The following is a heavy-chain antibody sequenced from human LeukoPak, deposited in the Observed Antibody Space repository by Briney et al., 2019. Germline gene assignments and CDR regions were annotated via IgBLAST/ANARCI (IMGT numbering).Heavy chain of an antibody. CDR3: ARPLLYYYGSETYFWFDL. CDR2: INGDGSST. CDR1: GFTFSSYW. D-gene: IGHD3-10*01. J-gene: IGHJ5*02. Sequence: GGSLRLSCAASGFTFSSYWMHWVRQAPGKGLVWVSRINGDGSSTAYADSVKGRFTISRDNAKNTLYLQMKSLKAEDTAFYYCARPLLYYYGSETYFWFDLWGQGTLVTVSS. V-gene: IGHV3-74*01.